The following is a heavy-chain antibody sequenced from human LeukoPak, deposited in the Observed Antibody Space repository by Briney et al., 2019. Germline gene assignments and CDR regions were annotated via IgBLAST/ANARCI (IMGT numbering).Heavy chain of an antibody. CDR3: AKDYQRYCSSTSCYYFDY. D-gene: IGHD2-2*01. CDR2: IRYDGSNK. V-gene: IGHV3-30*02. J-gene: IGHJ4*02. Sequence: GGSLRLSCAASGFTFSSYAMHWVRQAPGKGLEWVAFIRYDGSNKYYADSVKGRFTISRDNSKNTLYLQMNSLRAEDTAVYYCAKDYQRYCSSTSCYYFDYWGQGTLVTVSS. CDR1: GFTFSSYA.